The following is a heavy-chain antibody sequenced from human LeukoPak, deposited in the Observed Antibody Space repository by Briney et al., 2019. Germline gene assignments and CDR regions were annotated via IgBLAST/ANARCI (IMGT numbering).Heavy chain of an antibody. Sequence: ASVKVSCKASGYTFTSYDINWVRQATGQGLEWMGWMNPDSGNTGYAQKFQGRVTITRNTSISTAYMELSSLRSEDTAVYYCAKQHVEYYFDYWGQGTLVTVSS. V-gene: IGHV1-8*03. CDR1: GYTFTSYD. CDR2: MNPDSGNT. J-gene: IGHJ4*02. CDR3: AKQHVEYYFDY. D-gene: IGHD1/OR15-1a*01.